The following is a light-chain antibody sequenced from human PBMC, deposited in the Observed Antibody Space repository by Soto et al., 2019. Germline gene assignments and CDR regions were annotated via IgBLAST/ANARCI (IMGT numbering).Light chain of an antibody. V-gene: IGKV3-15*01. CDR3: QQYNNWPALT. Sequence: EIVMTQSPATLSVSPGERATLSCRASQSVSSNLAWYQQKPGQAPRLLIYGASTRATGIPARFSGSGSGTEFTLTMSSLQSEDVAVYYCQQYNNWPALTFGGGTKVEIK. CDR1: QSVSSN. J-gene: IGKJ4*01. CDR2: GAS.